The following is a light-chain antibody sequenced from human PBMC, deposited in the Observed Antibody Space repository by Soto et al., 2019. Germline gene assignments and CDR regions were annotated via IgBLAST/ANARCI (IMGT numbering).Light chain of an antibody. CDR1: QNVNFN. CDR2: GAS. V-gene: IGKV3-15*01. Sequence: EIVMTQSPATLSVSPGERATLSCRASQNVNFNLAWYQQKLGQAPRLLISGASTRASGVPSRFSGSGSGTEFTLTISGLQSEDFAIYYCQQYNNWPRTFGQVTNLEI. J-gene: IGKJ2*01. CDR3: QQYNNWPRT.